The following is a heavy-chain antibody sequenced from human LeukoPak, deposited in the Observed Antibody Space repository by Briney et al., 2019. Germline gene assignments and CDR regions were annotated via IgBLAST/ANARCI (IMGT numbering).Heavy chain of an antibody. V-gene: IGHV4-39*07. CDR2: INHSGST. D-gene: IGHD3-22*01. CDR1: GDSISTSNSY. J-gene: IGHJ4*02. CDR3: ARVPYYYDSSGYRPYYFDY. Sequence: SETLSLTCTVSGDSISTSNSYWGWIRQPPGKGLEWIGEINHSGSTNYNPSLKSRVTMSIDTSKNQFSLKLSSVTAADTAVYYCARVPYYYDSSGYRPYYFDYWGQGTLVTVSS.